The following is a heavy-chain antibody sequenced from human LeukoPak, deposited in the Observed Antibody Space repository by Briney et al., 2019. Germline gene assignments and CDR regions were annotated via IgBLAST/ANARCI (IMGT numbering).Heavy chain of an antibody. CDR3: ARVGGRYCSSTSCYGLDY. V-gene: IGHV4-59*02. D-gene: IGHD2-2*01. CDR1: GGYVSSYY. Sequence: PSETLSLTCTVSGGYVSSYYWSWIRQPPGKGLEWIGYIYYSGSTNYNPSLKSRVTISVDTSKNQFSLRLSSVTAADTAVYYCARVGGRYCSSTSCYGLDYWGQGIQVTVSS. CDR2: IYYSGST. J-gene: IGHJ4*02.